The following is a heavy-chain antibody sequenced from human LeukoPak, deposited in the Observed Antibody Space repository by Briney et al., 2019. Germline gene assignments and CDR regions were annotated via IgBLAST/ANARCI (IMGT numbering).Heavy chain of an antibody. CDR2: ISSNGGST. V-gene: IGHV3-64D*09. CDR1: GFTFSNYA. D-gene: IGHD3-22*01. CDR3: VGYYYDSSGRYDY. Sequence: GGSLRLSCSASGFTFSNYAMHWVRQAPGKELKYVSAISSNGGSTYYADSVKGRFTISRDNSKNTLYLQMSSLRAEDTAVYYCVGYYYDSSGRYDYWGQGTLVTVSS. J-gene: IGHJ4*02.